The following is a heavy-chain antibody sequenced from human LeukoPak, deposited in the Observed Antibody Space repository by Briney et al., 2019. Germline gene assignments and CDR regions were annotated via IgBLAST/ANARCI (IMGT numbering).Heavy chain of an antibody. V-gene: IGHV4-4*07. D-gene: IGHD5-12*01. J-gene: IGHJ4*02. Sequence: SETLSLTCTVSGASISSYYWSWIRQPAGKGLEWIGRFYTSGSTNYNPSLKSRVTMSVDTSKNLFSLKLRSVTAADTAVYYCARGASGYDPFDYWGQGTLVTVSS. CDR2: FYTSGST. CDR3: ARGASGYDPFDY. CDR1: GASISSYY.